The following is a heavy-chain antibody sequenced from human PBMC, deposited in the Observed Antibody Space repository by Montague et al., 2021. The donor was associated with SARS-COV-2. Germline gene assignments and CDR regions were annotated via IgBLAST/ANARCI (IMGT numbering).Heavy chain of an antibody. Sequence: SLRLSCAASGFTFSQYPMHWVRQAPGKGLEWVAVINPSGGNKFYADFVQGRFTISRDNAKNTLYLQMNRLRAEDTAVYYCGRVPSADFDYWGQGTLVTVSS. CDR1: GFTFSQYP. CDR3: GRVPSADFDY. J-gene: IGHJ4*02. CDR2: INPSGGNK. V-gene: IGHV3-30*04.